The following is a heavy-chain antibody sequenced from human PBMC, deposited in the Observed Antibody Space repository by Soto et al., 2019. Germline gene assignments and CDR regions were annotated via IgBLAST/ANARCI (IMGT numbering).Heavy chain of an antibody. CDR1: GGTFSSYA. D-gene: IGHD2-15*01. CDR3: ARDRAFGGCSCGSCYSPPCEYYYYYYGMDV. CDR2: IIPIFGTA. J-gene: IGHJ6*02. V-gene: IGHV1-69*01. Sequence: QVQLVQSGAEVKKPGSSVKVSCKASGGTFSSYAISWVRQAPGQGLEWMGGIIPIFGTANYAQKFQGRVTITAVEGPSTASLELSSLSSEDTAVYFCARDRAFGGCSCGSCYSPPCEYYYYYYGMDVWGQGTTVTVSS.